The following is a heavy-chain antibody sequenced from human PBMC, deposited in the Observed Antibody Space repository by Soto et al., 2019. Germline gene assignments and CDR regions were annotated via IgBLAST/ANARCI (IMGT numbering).Heavy chain of an antibody. Sequence: PGGSLRLSCAASGSTFSSYGMHWVRQAPGKGLQWVAFISYDGSNKYYADSVTGRFTISRDNSKNTLYLQMNSLRAEDTAVYYWARGDGHSYGSTFDCWGQGTLVTVSS. CDR2: ISYDGSNK. J-gene: IGHJ4*02. CDR1: GSTFSSYG. CDR3: ARGDGHSYGSTFDC. V-gene: IGHV3-30*19. D-gene: IGHD5-18*01.